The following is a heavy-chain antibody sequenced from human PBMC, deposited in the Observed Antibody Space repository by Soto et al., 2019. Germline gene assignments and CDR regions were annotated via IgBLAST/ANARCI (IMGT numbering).Heavy chain of an antibody. CDR3: ARDRGATTVVYGMDV. D-gene: IGHD4-17*01. J-gene: IGHJ6*02. CDR2: ISSSSSYI. Sequence: PGGSLRLSCAASGFTFSSYSMNWVRQAPGKGLEWVSSISSSSSYIYYADSVKGRFTISRDNAKNSLYLQMNSLRAEDTAVYYCARDRGATTVVYGMDVWGQGTTVTVSS. V-gene: IGHV3-21*01. CDR1: GFTFSSYS.